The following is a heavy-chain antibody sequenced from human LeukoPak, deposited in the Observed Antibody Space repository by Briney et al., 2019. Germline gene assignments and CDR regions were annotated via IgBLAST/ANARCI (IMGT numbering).Heavy chain of an antibody. CDR2: INSDGSST. CDR3: AKEACAGDCHRDYFDY. V-gene: IGHV3-74*01. D-gene: IGHD2-21*02. Sequence: GGSLRLSCAASGFTFSSYWMHWVRQAPGKGLVWVSRINSDGSSTSYADSVKGRFTISRDNAKNTLYLQMNSLRAEDTALYYCAKEACAGDCHRDYFDYWGQGTLVTVSS. J-gene: IGHJ4*02. CDR1: GFTFSSYW.